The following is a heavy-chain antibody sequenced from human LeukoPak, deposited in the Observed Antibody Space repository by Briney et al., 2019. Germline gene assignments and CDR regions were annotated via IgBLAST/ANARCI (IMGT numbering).Heavy chain of an antibody. V-gene: IGHV4-34*01. CDR3: ARGESMYYYDSSGPLDY. Sequence: SETLSLTCAVYGGSFGGYYWSWIRQPPGKGLEWIGEIYHSGSTNYNPSLKSRVTISVDTSKNQFSLKLSSVTAADTAVYYCARGESMYYYDSSGPLDYWGQGTLVTVSS. J-gene: IGHJ4*02. CDR1: GGSFGGYY. D-gene: IGHD3-22*01. CDR2: IYHSGST.